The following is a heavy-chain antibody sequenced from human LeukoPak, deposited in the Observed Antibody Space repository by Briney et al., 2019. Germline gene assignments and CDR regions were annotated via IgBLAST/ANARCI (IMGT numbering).Heavy chain of an antibody. J-gene: IGHJ6*02. D-gene: IGHD6-19*01. CDR3: ARGTAVAGAKRDYYYYYGMDV. CDR2: ISSSSSYI. V-gene: IGHV3-21*01. Sequence: GSLRLSCAASGFTFSSYSMNWVRQAPGKGLEWVSSISSSSSYIYYADSVKGRFTISRDNAKNSLYLQMNSLRAEDTAVYYCARGTAVAGAKRDYYYYYGMDVWGQGTTVTVSS. CDR1: GFTFSSYS.